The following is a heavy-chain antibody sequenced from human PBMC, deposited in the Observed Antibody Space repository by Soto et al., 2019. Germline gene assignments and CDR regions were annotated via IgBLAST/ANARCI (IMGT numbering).Heavy chain of an antibody. CDR2: ISYDGSNK. D-gene: IGHD3-16*01. J-gene: IGHJ4*02. CDR1: GFTFSSYA. V-gene: IGHV3-30-3*01. Sequence: PGGSLRLSCAASGFTFSSYAMHWVRQAPGKGLEWVAVISYDGSNKYYADSVKGRFTISRDNSKNTLYLQMNSLRAEDTAVYYCARDPEKFWAGDHYFDYWGQG. CDR3: ARDPEKFWAGDHYFDY.